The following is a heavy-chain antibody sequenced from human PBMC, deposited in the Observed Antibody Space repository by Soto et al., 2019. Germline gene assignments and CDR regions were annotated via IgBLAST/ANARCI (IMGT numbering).Heavy chain of an antibody. Sequence: PSETLSLTCAVSGGSFIGYYWSWIRQPPGKGLEWIGEINHSGSTNYNPSLKSPVTISVDTSKNQFSLKVGSVTAADTAVYYCARAGGDAYNWFDPWGQGTLDTGSA. CDR3: ARAGGDAYNWFDP. CDR1: GGSFIGYY. CDR2: INHSGST. J-gene: IGHJ5*02. V-gene: IGHV4-34*01.